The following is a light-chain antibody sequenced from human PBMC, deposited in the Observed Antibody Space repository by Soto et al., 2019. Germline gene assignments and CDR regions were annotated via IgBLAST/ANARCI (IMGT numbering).Light chain of an antibody. V-gene: IGLV2-23*02. CDR2: EVD. Sequence: QSVLTQPASVSGSPGQSISISCTGTSTDVGAYNLVSWYQQYPGKAPTLLLFEVDRRPSGVSSRFSGSKSGNTASLTISGLRAEDEAAYHCCSSAGSRIVVFGGGTKVTVL. CDR1: STDVGAYNL. J-gene: IGLJ3*02. CDR3: CSSAGSRIVV.